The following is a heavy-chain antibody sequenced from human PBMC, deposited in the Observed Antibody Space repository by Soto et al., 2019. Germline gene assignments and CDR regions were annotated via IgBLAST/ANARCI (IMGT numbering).Heavy chain of an antibody. CDR1: GGSISSSNW. CDR2: IYYSGST. J-gene: IGHJ4*02. D-gene: IGHD3-10*01. CDR3: ASRKSSPYFDY. Sequence: SETLSLTCAVSGGSISSSNWWSWVRQPPGKGLECIGYIYYSGSTYYNPSLKSRVTISVDTSKNQFSLKLSSVTAADTAVYYCASRKSSPYFDYWGQGTLVTVSS. V-gene: IGHV4-4*02.